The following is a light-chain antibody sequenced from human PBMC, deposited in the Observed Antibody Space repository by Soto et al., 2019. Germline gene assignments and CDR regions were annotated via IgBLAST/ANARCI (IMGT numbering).Light chain of an antibody. V-gene: IGKV3-20*01. J-gene: IGKJ1*01. CDR1: QSVGSGY. Sequence: EIVLTQSSGPLSFSPGERATLSCKASQSVGSGYLAWYQQKPGQAPRILIYGGSSRATGIPVRFSGSGSETVFTLTITRLEPEDFAVYYCQQYSSSRTLGQGTKVDIK. CDR3: QQYSSSRT. CDR2: GGS.